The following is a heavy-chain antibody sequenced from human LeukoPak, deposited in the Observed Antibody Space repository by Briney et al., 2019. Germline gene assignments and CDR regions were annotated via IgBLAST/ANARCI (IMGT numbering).Heavy chain of an antibody. CDR3: ARVTGWFGDRRFDP. J-gene: IGHJ5*02. Sequence: SETLSLTCTVSGGSINSYYWTWIRQPPGKGLEWIGNIYNSGNTNYNPSLKSRVTMSVDTSKNQFSLKLSSVTAADTAVYYCARVTGWFGDRRFDPWGQGTLVTVSS. V-gene: IGHV4-59*12. D-gene: IGHD3-10*01. CDR2: IYNSGNT. CDR1: GGSINSYY.